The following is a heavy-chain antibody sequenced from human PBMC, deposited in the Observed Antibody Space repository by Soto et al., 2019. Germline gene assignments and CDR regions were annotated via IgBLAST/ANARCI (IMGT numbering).Heavy chain of an antibody. J-gene: IGHJ5*02. CDR3: AKDLTRQLAYWLDP. CDR1: GFSFTGYY. V-gene: IGHV1-2*02. D-gene: IGHD6-6*01. CDR2: INAHSGGT. Sequence: RASVKVSCKASGFSFTGYYIHWLSQAPGQGLEWMGWINAHSGGTEYAQKFQGRVTLTRDTSIATAYLTLTSLTSDDTALYYCAKDLTRQLAYWLDPWGQGTQVTVSS.